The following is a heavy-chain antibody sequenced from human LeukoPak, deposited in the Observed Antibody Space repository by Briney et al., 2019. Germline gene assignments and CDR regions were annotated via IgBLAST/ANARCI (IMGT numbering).Heavy chain of an antibody. Sequence: GGSLRLSCVASGSTFRTYEMSWVRQAPGKGLEWVAYIVGSGSTIYYADSVKGRFTISRDNAKNSLYLQMNSLRAGDTAVYYCARLDTAMVTGYYYGMDVWGQGTTVTVSS. CDR2: IVGSGSTI. CDR3: ARLDTAMVTGYYYGMDV. V-gene: IGHV3-48*03. J-gene: IGHJ6*02. D-gene: IGHD5-18*01. CDR1: GSTFRTYE.